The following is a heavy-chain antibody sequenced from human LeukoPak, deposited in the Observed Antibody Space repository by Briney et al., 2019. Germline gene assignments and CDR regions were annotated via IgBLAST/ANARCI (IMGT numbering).Heavy chain of an antibody. V-gene: IGHV3-74*01. Sequence: PGGSLRLSCAASGFTFSSYWMHWVRQAPGKGLVWVSRINSDGSSTNYADSVKGRFTISRDNSKNTLYLQMNSLRAEDTAVYYCAKDRLTYYDIYYWGQGTLVTVSS. D-gene: IGHD3-9*01. CDR1: GFTFSSYW. CDR3: AKDRLTYYDIYY. J-gene: IGHJ4*02. CDR2: INSDGSST.